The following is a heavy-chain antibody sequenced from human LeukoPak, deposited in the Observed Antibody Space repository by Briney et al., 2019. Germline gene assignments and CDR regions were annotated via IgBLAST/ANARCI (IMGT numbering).Heavy chain of an antibody. CDR2: ISYDGGNK. CDR3: AKGGGQLDNPNFDY. D-gene: IGHD1-1*01. V-gene: IGHV3-30*18. J-gene: IGHJ4*02. Sequence: QPGGSLRLSCAASGFTFSSYGMHWVRQAPGKGLEWVAVISYDGGNKYYADSVKGRFTISRDNSKNTLYLQMNSLRAEDTAVYYCAKGGGQLDNPNFDYWGQGTLVTVSS. CDR1: GFTFSSYG.